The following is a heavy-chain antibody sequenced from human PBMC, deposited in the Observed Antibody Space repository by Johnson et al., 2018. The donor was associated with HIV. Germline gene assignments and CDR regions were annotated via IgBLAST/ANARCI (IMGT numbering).Heavy chain of an antibody. V-gene: IGHV3-30*02. Sequence: VQLVESGGGVVQPGGSLRLSCAASGFTFSSYGMHWVRQAPGKGLEWVAFIRYDGSNKYYADSVKGRFTISRDNSKNTLYLQMNSLRAEDTAVYYCARTRGYSYGLYAFDIWGQGTMVTVSS. J-gene: IGHJ3*02. CDR3: ARTRGYSYGLYAFDI. CDR1: GFTFSSYG. CDR2: IRYDGSNK. D-gene: IGHD5-18*01.